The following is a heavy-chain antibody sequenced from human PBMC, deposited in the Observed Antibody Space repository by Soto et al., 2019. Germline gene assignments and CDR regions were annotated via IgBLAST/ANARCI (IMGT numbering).Heavy chain of an antibody. CDR1: GGSISSGGYY. J-gene: IGHJ4*02. CDR3: ARLYSGCDLSFDY. D-gene: IGHD5-12*01. V-gene: IGHV4-31*03. Sequence: SETLSLTCTVSGGSISSGGYYWSWIRQHPGKGLEWIGYIYYSGSTYYNPSLKSRVTISVDTSKNQFSLKLSSVTAADTAVYYCARLYSGCDLSFDYWGQGTLVTAPQ. CDR2: IYYSGST.